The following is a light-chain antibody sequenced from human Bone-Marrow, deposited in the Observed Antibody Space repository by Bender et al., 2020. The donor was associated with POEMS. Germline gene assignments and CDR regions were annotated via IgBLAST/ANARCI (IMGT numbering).Light chain of an antibody. Sequence: QSVLTQPPSASGTPGQRVTISCSGSNSNIGTNAVNWYQQFPGTAPKLLIYSDNQRPSGVPDRFYAFKSGASASLAISGLQAEDGADYYCCSYAGSYTSLFGGGTKLTVL. CDR3: CSYAGSYTSL. CDR2: SDN. CDR1: NSNIGTNA. J-gene: IGLJ2*01. V-gene: IGLV1-44*01.